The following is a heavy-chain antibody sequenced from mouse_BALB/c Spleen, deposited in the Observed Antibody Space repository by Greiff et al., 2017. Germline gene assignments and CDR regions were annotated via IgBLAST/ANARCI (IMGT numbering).Heavy chain of an antibody. J-gene: IGHJ2*01. Sequence: VQLQESGAELARPGASVKLSCKASGYTFTSYWMQWVKQRPGQGLEWIGAIYPGDGDTRYTQKFKGKATLTADKSSSTAYMQLSSLTSEDSAVYYCARGLGLDDWGQGTTRTVSS. CDR3: ARGLGLDD. D-gene: IGHD3-1*01. V-gene: IGHV1-87*01. CDR2: IYPGDGDT. CDR1: GYTFTSYW.